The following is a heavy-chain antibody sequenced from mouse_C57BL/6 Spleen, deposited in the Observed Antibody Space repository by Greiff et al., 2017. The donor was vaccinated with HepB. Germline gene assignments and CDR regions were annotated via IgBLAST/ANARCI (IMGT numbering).Heavy chain of an antibody. J-gene: IGHJ1*03. V-gene: IGHV1-15*01. CDR2: IDPETGGT. CDR3: TRPSTIVTAFYV. D-gene: IGHD2-5*01. CDR1: GYTFTDYE. Sequence: QVQLQQSGAELVRPGASVTLSCKASGYTFTDYEMHWVKQTPVHGLEWIGAIDPETGGTAYNQKFKGKAILTADKSSSTAYMELRSMTSEDSAVDYCTRPSTIVTAFYVWGTGTTVTVSS.